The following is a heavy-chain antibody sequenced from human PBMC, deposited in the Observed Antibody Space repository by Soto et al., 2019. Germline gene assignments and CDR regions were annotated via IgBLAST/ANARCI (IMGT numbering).Heavy chain of an antibody. Sequence: QVQLVQSGAEVKKPGSSVKVSCKASGGTFSSYAISWVRQAPGQGLEWMGGIIPIFGTANYAQKFQGRVTITADKSTSTAYMELSSLRSEDTAVYYCAIHIVVVPASSFYYGMDVWGQGTTVTVSS. CDR3: AIHIVVVPASSFYYGMDV. J-gene: IGHJ6*02. CDR1: GGTFSSYA. D-gene: IGHD2-2*01. CDR2: IIPIFGTA. V-gene: IGHV1-69*06.